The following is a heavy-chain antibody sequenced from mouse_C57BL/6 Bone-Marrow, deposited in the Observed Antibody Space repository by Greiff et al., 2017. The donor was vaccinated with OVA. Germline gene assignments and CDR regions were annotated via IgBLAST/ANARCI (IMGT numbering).Heavy chain of an antibody. CDR2: IYPDNGGT. V-gene: IGHV1-18*01. D-gene: IGHD1-1*01. CDR3: ARAGITTVVATDFDD. CDR1: GYTFTDYN. J-gene: IGHJ2*01. Sequence: EVQLVESGPELVKPGASVKIPCKASGYTFTDYNMDWVKQSHGKSLEWIGDIYPDNGGTIYNQKFKGKATLTVDKSSSTAYMELRSLTSEDTAVYYCARAGITTVVATDFDDWGQGTTLTVSS.